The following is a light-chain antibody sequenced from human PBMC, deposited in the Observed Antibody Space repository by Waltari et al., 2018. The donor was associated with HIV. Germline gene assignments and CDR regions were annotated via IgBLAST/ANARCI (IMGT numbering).Light chain of an antibody. CDR1: SSTTAPGHA. V-gene: IGLV1-40*01. J-gene: IGLJ3*02. CDR2: ANT. CDR3: QSYDSSLSGWV. Sequence: QSVLTQPPSVSGAPGQRVTISCSVGSSTTAPGHAVHCYQQFPEPAPKRLIYANTNRPSGVPDRFSGSKAGYSAALVITGLQAEDDADYYCQSYDSSLSGWVFGGGTKLTVL.